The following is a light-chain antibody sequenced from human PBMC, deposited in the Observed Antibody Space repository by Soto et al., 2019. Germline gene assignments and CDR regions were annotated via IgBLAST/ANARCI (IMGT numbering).Light chain of an antibody. V-gene: IGKV3-20*01. CDR3: QQYDSLSWT. J-gene: IGKJ1*01. CDR2: GAS. CDR1: QSVSSTY. Sequence: EIVLTQSPGTLSLSPGERATLSCRASQSVSSTYLAWYQHRPGQAPRLLIYGASRRATGIPDRFSGSGSGTEFTLTISRLESEDFAVYYCQQYDSLSWTFGQGTKVDIK.